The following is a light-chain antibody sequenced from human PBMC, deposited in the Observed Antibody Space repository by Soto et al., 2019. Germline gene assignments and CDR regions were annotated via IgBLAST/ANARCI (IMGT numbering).Light chain of an antibody. Sequence: AIQVTQSPSSLSASVGDRVTITCLASQGIRNDLSWYQQKPWKAPKLLIYAASSLQSGVPSRFSGSGSGTDFTLTISSLQPEDFATYYCLQDYSFPRTFGGGTKVDIK. CDR3: LQDYSFPRT. CDR2: AAS. V-gene: IGKV1-6*02. J-gene: IGKJ4*01. CDR1: QGIRND.